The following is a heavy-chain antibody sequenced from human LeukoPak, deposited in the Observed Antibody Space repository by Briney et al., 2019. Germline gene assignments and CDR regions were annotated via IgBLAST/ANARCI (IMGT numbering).Heavy chain of an antibody. Sequence: GGSLRLSCAASGFTFSSYWMHWVRQAPGKGLVWVSRINSDGSSTSYADSVKGRFTISRDNAKNTLYLQMNSLRAEDTAVYYCARSHYYGSGSYPYNWFDPWGQGTLVTVSS. V-gene: IGHV3-74*01. D-gene: IGHD3-10*01. CDR2: INSDGSST. CDR1: GFTFSSYW. J-gene: IGHJ5*02. CDR3: ARSHYYGSGSYPYNWFDP.